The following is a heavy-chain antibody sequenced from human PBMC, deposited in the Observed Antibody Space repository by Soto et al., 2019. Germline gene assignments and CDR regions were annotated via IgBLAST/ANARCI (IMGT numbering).Heavy chain of an antibody. D-gene: IGHD2-21*02. CDR3: VQSRCGGDCLEIYSSHAYNGLDV. CDR2: LYWDADK. Sequence: QVTLKESGPTLVKPPQTLTLTCTVYGLSLRTTGVGVGWVRQPPGKALEWLALLYWDADKRYSPSPRSSLTIAKDITEKQVVLTMTNMDTVDTATYYCVQSRCGGDCLEIYSSHAYNGLDVWGQGTTVTVSS. CDR1: GLSLRTTGVG. V-gene: IGHV2-5*02. J-gene: IGHJ6*02.